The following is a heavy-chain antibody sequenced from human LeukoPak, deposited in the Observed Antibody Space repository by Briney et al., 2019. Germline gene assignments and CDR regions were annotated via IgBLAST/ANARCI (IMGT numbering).Heavy chain of an antibody. V-gene: IGHV4-39*07. J-gene: IGHJ4*02. CDR3: ARRVRGSGSRLDY. D-gene: IGHD3-10*01. CDR2: INHSGST. Sequence: SETLSLTCSVSGGSISSSSYYWSWIRQPPGKGLEWIGEINHSGSTNYNPSLKSRVTISVDTSKNQFSLKLSSVTAADTAVYYCARRVRGSGSRLDYWGQGTLVTVSS. CDR1: GGSISSSSYY.